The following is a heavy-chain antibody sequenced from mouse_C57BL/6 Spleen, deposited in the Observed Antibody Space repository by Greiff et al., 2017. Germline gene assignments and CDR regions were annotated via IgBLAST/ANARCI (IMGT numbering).Heavy chain of an antibody. V-gene: IGHV1-75*01. CDR1: GYTFTDYY. CDR2: IFPGSGST. J-gene: IGHJ4*01. CDR3: GREESGRAMDY. Sequence: VQLQESGPELVKPGSSVKISCKASGYTFTDYYINWVKQRPGQGLEWIGWIFPGSGSTYYNKKFKDKATFTVDKSSSTAYMLLSSLTSEDSAVYYCGREESGRAMDYWGQGTSVTVSS.